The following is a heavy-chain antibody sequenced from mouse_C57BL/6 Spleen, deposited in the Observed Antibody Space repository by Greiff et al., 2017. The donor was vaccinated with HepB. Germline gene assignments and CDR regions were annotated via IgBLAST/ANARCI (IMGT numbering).Heavy chain of an antibody. V-gene: IGHV5-4*01. CDR3: ARAYSNYVTAFAY. D-gene: IGHD2-5*01. J-gene: IGHJ3*01. CDR2: ISDGGSYT. CDR1: GFTFSSYA. Sequence: EVQLVESGGGLVKPGGSLKLSCAASGFTFSSYAMSWVRQTPEKRLEWVATISDGGSYTYYPDNVKGRFTISRDNAKNNLYLQMSHLKSEDTAMYYCARAYSNYVTAFAYWGQGTLVTVSA.